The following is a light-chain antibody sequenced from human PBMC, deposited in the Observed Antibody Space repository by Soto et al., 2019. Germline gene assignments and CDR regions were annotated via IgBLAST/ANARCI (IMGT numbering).Light chain of an antibody. V-gene: IGLV2-8*01. CDR1: SSDVGGYNY. Sequence: ALTQPPSASGSPGQSVTISCTGTSSDVGGYNYVSWYQQHPGKAPKLMIFEVTKRPSGVPDRFSGSKSGNTASLTVSGLLTDDEADYYCASYAGGNQVFGTGTKVTVL. CDR2: EVT. J-gene: IGLJ1*01. CDR3: ASYAGGNQV.